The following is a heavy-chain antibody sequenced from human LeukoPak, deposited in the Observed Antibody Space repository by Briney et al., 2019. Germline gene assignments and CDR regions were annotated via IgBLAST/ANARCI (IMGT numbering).Heavy chain of an antibody. Sequence: GASVKVSCKASGGTFSSYAISWVRQAPGQGLEWMGGIIPIFGTANYAQKFQGRVTITTGESTSTAYMELRSLRSDDTAVYYCARLDRGGSGSRVIDYWGQGTLVTVSS. CDR1: GGTFSSYA. J-gene: IGHJ4*02. D-gene: IGHD3-10*01. CDR3: ARLDRGGSGSRVIDY. V-gene: IGHV1-69*05. CDR2: IIPIFGTA.